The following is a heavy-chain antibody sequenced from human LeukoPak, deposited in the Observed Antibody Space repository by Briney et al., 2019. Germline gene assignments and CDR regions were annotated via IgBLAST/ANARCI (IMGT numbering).Heavy chain of an antibody. V-gene: IGHV4-59*01. CDR3: ARSTTMVRGVIWWFDP. CDR1: GGSISSYY. J-gene: IGHJ5*02. Sequence: SETLSLTCTVSGGSISSYYWSWIRQPPGKGLEWIGYIYYSGSTNYNPSLKSRVTISVDTSKNQFSLKLSSVTAADTAVYYCARSTTMVRGVIWWFDPWGQGTLVTVSS. CDR2: IYYSGST. D-gene: IGHD3-10*01.